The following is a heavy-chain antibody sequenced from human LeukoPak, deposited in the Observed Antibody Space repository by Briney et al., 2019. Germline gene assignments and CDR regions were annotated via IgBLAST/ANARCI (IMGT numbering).Heavy chain of an antibody. CDR2: ISSSSSYI. CDR3: ARGSQSIAAAGTY. D-gene: IGHD6-13*01. CDR1: GFTFSSYS. Sequence: PGGSLRLSCAASGFTFSSYSMNWVRQAPGKGLEWVSSISSSSSYIYYADSVKGRFTISRDNAKNSLYLQMNSLRAEDTAVYYCARGSQSIAAAGTYWGQGTLVTVSS. V-gene: IGHV3-21*01. J-gene: IGHJ4*02.